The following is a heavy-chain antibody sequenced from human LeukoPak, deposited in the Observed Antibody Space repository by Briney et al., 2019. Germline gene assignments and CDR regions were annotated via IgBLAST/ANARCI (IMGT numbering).Heavy chain of an antibody. Sequence: SGGSLRLSCAASGFTFSSYSMNWVRQAPGKGLEWVSAISGSGGSTYYADSVKGRFTISRDNSKNTLYLQMNSLRAEDTAVYYCAKDQGYSSSSVAFDIWGQGTMVTVSS. CDR3: AKDQGYSSSSVAFDI. CDR2: ISGSGGST. J-gene: IGHJ3*02. CDR1: GFTFSSYS. V-gene: IGHV3-23*01. D-gene: IGHD6-6*01.